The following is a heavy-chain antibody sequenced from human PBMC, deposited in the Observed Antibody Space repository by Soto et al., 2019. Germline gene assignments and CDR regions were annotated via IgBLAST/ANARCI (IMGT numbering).Heavy chain of an antibody. D-gene: IGHD3-10*01. J-gene: IGHJ4*02. CDR2: VYYSGST. CDR3: ARVGRGVADY. Sequence: QVQLQESGPGLVKPSQTLSLTCTVSGGSISSGDYYWSWIRQPPGKGLEWVGYVYYSGSTYYNPSLKSPVSISVDTSKNQFSLKLNSVTAADTAVYYCARVGRGVADYWGQGTLGTVSS. CDR1: GGSISSGDYY. V-gene: IGHV4-30-4*01.